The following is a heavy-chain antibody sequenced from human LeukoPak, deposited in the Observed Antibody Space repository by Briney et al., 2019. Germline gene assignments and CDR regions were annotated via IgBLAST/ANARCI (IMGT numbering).Heavy chain of an antibody. Sequence: GGSLRLSCAASGFTFSNYGMHWVRQAPGKGLEWVALISYDGVNKYYADSVKGRFTISRDNSKNTLYLRMNSLRVEDTALYYCAKLRELVTYYYYYGLDVWGQGTTVTVTS. CDR2: ISYDGVNK. V-gene: IGHV3-30*18. CDR1: GFTFSNYG. J-gene: IGHJ6*02. D-gene: IGHD1-1*01. CDR3: AKLRELVTYYYYYGLDV.